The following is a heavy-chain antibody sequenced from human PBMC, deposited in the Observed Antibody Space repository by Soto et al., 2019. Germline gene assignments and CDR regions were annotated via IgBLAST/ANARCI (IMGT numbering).Heavy chain of an antibody. CDR1: KFTFSNYA. J-gene: IGHJ3*02. CDR2: LSYEGRDK. V-gene: IGHV3-30*18. CDR3: AKESDAFDI. Sequence: QVQLVESGGGVVQPGRSLTLSCAASKFTFSNYAMHWVRQAPGKGLEWVAGLSYEGRDKCYADSVKGRFTISRDNSKNTLYLQMNSLRAEDTAIYYCAKESDAFDIWGQGTMVTVSS.